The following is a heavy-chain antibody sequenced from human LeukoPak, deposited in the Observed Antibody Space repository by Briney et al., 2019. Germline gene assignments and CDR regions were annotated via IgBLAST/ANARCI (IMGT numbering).Heavy chain of an antibody. D-gene: IGHD5-12*01. J-gene: IGHJ4*02. CDR1: GFTFSSYA. CDR2: ISGSGGST. Sequence: GGSLRLSCAASGFTFSSYAMSWVRQAPGKGLEWVSAISGSGGSTYYADSVKGRFTISRDNSKNTVSLQMNSLRSEDTAVYYCARDQLAFSGYDTLFDYWGQGTLVTVSS. V-gene: IGHV3-23*01. CDR3: ARDQLAFSGYDTLFDY.